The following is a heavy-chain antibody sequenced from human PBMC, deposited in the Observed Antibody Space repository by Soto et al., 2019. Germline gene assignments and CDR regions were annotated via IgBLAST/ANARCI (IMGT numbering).Heavy chain of an antibody. CDR3: AKWGGYCISTSCQLELDY. Sequence: QVQLVESGGGVVQPGRSLRLSCAASGFTFSSYGMHWVRQAPGKGLEWVAVISYDGTNKYYADSVKGRFTISRDNSKNTLYLKMNSLGAEDTAVYYCAKWGGYCISTSCQLELDYWGQGTLVTVSS. CDR2: ISYDGTNK. D-gene: IGHD2-2*01. CDR1: GFTFSSYG. J-gene: IGHJ4*02. V-gene: IGHV3-30*18.